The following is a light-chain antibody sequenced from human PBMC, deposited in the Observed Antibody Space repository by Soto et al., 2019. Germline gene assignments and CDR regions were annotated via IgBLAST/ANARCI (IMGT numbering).Light chain of an antibody. J-gene: IGKJ1*01. CDR1: QSVISSY. Sequence: IVLTQSPGTLSLSPGERATLPCMASQSVISSYLSWYQQKPGHAPRLLIYGASSRATGIPDRFSGSGSGTDFTLTISRLEPEDFAVYYCQQFGTSPKTFGQGTKVDIK. CDR3: QQFGTSPKT. V-gene: IGKV3-20*01. CDR2: GAS.